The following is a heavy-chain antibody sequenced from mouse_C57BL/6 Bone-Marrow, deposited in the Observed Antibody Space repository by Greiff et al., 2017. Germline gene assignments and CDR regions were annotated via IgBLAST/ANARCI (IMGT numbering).Heavy chain of an antibody. Sequence: VKLMESGPELVKPGASVKLSCKASGYTFTSYDIHWVKQRPGQGLEWIGWIYPRDGSTKYNEKFKGKATLTVDTSSSTAYMELHSLTSEDSAVYFCARDYGSSYWYFDVWGTGTTVTVSS. D-gene: IGHD1-1*01. CDR2: IYPRDGST. CDR3: ARDYGSSYWYFDV. V-gene: IGHV1-85*01. CDR1: GYTFTSYD. J-gene: IGHJ1*03.